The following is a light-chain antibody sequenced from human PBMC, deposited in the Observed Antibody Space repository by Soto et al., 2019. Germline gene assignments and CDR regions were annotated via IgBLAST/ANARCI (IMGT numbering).Light chain of an antibody. CDR2: GAS. CDR3: QQYGSSPWT. J-gene: IGKJ1*01. CDR1: QSVSSSY. V-gene: IGKV3-20*01. Sequence: IVFTLSPYSLSASQRQRSTLSCRSSQSVSSSYLAWYQQKPGQAPRLLIYGASSRATGIPARFSGSGSGTDFTLTISRLEPEDFAVYYCQQYGSSPWTFGRGTKVDIK.